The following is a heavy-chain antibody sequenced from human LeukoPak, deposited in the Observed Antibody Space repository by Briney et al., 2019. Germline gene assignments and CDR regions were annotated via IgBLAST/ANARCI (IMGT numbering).Heavy chain of an antibody. CDR1: GYSFTSYW. V-gene: IGHV5-51*01. CDR2: IYPGDSDT. J-gene: IGHJ5*02. D-gene: IGHD5-24*01. CDR3: ARLGSRHGYKWGHL. Sequence: GESLKISCKGSGYSFTSYWIGWVRQMPGKGLEWMGIIYPGDSDTSYRPSFQGQVTISADKSMNTAYLQWSSLKASDTAMYYCARLGSRHGYKWGHLWGQGTLVSVSS.